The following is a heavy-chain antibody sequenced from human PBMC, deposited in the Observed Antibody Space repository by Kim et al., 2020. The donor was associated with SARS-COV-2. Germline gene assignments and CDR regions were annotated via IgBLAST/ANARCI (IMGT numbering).Heavy chain of an antibody. V-gene: IGHV5-51*01. Sequence: GESLKISCWDSGYRSTNYWIAWVRQMPGKGLEWMGVIYLGDSDTRYSLSFQGQVTISADKSISTAYLQWSSLRASDSAMYYCAKVRSGRGMGWFDPWGQGTLVTVS. CDR2: IYLGDSDT. CDR3: AKVRSGRGMGWFDP. D-gene: IGHD1-1*01. CDR1: GYRSTNYW. J-gene: IGHJ5*02.